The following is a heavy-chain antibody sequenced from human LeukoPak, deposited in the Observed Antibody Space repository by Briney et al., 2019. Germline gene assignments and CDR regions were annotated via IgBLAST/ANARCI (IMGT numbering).Heavy chain of an antibody. Sequence: GASVKVSCKASGGTFSCYAISWLRQAPGQGLEWMGGIIPIFGTANYAQKFQGRVTITADESTSTAYMELSSLRSEDTAVYYCASISLLWFGVDYWGQGTLVTVSS. CDR1: GGTFSCYA. CDR3: ASISLLWFGVDY. J-gene: IGHJ4*02. V-gene: IGHV1-69*13. CDR2: IIPIFGTA. D-gene: IGHD3-10*01.